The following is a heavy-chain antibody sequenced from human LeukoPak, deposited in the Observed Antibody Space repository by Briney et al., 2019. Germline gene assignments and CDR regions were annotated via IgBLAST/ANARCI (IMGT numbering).Heavy chain of an antibody. CDR3: ARGKWELLTDAEYFQH. Sequence: SETLSLTCIVSGYSISSGYYWSWIRQPPGKGLEWIGYIYFSGSTNYNPSLKSRVTISVDTSKNQFSLKLSSVTAADTAVYYCARGKWELLTDAEYFQHWGQGTLVTISS. D-gene: IGHD1-26*01. CDR1: GYSISSGYY. CDR2: IYFSGST. J-gene: IGHJ1*01. V-gene: IGHV4-61*01.